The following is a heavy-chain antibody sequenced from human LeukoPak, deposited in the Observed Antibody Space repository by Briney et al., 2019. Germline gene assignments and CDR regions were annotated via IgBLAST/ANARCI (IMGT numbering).Heavy chain of an antibody. CDR2: IKQDGSEK. CDR3: ARVDRQRNNDY. D-gene: IGHD1/OR15-1a*01. Sequence: PGGSLRLSCAASGFTFSSYAMSWVRQAPGKGLEWVANIKQDGSEKYYVDSVKGRFTISRDNAKNSLYLQMNSLRAEDTAVYYCARVDRQRNNDYWGQGTLVTVSS. J-gene: IGHJ4*02. CDR1: GFTFSSYA. V-gene: IGHV3-7*01.